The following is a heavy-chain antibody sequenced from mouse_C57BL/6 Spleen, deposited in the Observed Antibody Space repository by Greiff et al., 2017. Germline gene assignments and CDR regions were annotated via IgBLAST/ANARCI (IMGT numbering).Heavy chain of an antibody. Sequence: EVKVVQSGGGLVQPGGSLSLSCAASGFTFTDYYMSWVRQPPGKALEWFGFIRNKANGYTTEYSASVKGRFTISRNNSQSVLYLHMNALRDEDSATYYGARYYYDGYYVLFDYWGQGTTLTVSS. J-gene: IGHJ2*01. CDR2: IRNKANGYTT. D-gene: IGHD2-3*01. CDR1: GFTFTDYY. CDR3: ARYYYDGYYVLFDY. V-gene: IGHV7-3*01.